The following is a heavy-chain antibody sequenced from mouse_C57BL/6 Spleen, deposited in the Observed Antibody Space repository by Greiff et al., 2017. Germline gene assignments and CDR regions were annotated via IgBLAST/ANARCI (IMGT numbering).Heavy chain of an antibody. CDR3: ARSSVCYDYEFAY. CDR1: GYTFTSYW. CDR2: INPSNGGT. D-gene: IGHD2-4*01. J-gene: IGHJ3*01. Sequence: QVQLQQPGTELVKPGASVKLSCKASGYTFTSYWMHWVKQRPGQGLEWIGIINPSNGGTTYNEKFKSKATLTVDKSSSTAYLQLSSLTSEDSAVYYCARSSVCYDYEFAYWGQGTLVTVSA. V-gene: IGHV1-53*01.